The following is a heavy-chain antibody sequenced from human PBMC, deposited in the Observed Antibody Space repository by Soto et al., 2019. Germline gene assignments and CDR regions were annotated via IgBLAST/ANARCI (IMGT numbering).Heavy chain of an antibody. Sequence: QVQLVQSGPEVKKPGASVKVSCKASAYTFTTYGISWVRQAPGQGLEWMGWISGYNGQTNYAQKFRGRVSITTDTSTSTAYMELRSLRSDDPGMYYCARDGRTQLWVEGLIAMDVWGQGTTVTV. J-gene: IGHJ6*02. CDR1: AYTFTTYG. V-gene: IGHV1-18*01. D-gene: IGHD5-18*01. CDR2: ISGYNGQT. CDR3: ARDGRTQLWVEGLIAMDV.